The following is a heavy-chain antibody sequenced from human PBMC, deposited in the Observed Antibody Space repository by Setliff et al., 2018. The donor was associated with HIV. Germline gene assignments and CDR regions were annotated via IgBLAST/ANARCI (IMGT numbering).Heavy chain of an antibody. CDR2: IYYNGNT. Sequence: ASETLSLTCTVSGGSINSGEYYWSWIRQPPGKGLEWIGYIYYNGNTNYNPSLKSRVTISVDTSKNQLSLKLSSVTAADTAVYYCAREIYGGNSRPFDYWGQGTLVTVSS. CDR3: AREIYGGNSRPFDY. CDR1: GGSINSGEYY. V-gene: IGHV4-61*08. D-gene: IGHD4-17*01. J-gene: IGHJ4*02.